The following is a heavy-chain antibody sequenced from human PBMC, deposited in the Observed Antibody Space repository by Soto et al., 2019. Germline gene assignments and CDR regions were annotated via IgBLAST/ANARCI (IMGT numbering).Heavy chain of an antibody. CDR3: ARAPYSSGWYDHYYGMDV. CDR2: ITSVSTI. CDR1: GFTFSDYY. V-gene: IGHV3-11*01. Sequence: QVQLVESGGGLVKPGGSLRLSCAASGFTFSDYYMSWIRQAPGQGLEWVSYITSVSTIYYADSVKGRFTISRDNAKNSLYLQMNSLRAEDTAVYYCARAPYSSGWYDHYYGMDVWGQGTTFTVAS. D-gene: IGHD6-19*01. J-gene: IGHJ6*02.